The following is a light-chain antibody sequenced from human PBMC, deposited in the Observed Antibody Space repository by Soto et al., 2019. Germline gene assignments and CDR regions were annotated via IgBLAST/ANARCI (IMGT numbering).Light chain of an antibody. J-gene: IGLJ2*01. CDR1: SIDVGGYNY. CDR3: SSYTSSSTLV. Sequence: QSALTQPASMSGSPGQSITISCTGTSIDVGGYNYVSWYQQHPGKAPKLMIYEVSNRPSGVSSRFSGSKSGNTASLTISGLQAEDDADYYCSSYTSSSTLVFGGGTKLTAL. CDR2: EVS. V-gene: IGLV2-14*01.